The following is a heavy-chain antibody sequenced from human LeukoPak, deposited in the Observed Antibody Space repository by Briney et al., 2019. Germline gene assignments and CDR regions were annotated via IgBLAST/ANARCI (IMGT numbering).Heavy chain of an antibody. CDR1: GFTFSDYY. V-gene: IGHV3-11*04. J-gene: IGHJ6*02. CDR3: ARDHLVGATSGMDV. CDR2: ISSSGSTI. Sequence: PGGSLRLSCAASGFTFSDYYMSWIRQAPGKGLEWVSYISSSGSTIYYADSVKGRFTISRDNAKNSLYLQMNSLRAEDTAVYYCARDHLVGATSGMDVWGQGTTVTVSS. D-gene: IGHD1-26*01.